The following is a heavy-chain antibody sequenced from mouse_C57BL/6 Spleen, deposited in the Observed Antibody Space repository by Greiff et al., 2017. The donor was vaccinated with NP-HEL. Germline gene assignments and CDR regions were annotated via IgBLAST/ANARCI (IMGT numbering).Heavy chain of an antibody. J-gene: IGHJ2*01. CDR3: ARRGY. CDR1: GYTFTSYW. Sequence: QVQLQQPGAELVKPGASVKLSCKASGYTFTSYWMKWVKQRPGQGLEWIGEIDPSDSYTNYNHKFKGKATLTVDTSSSTAYMQLSSLTSEDSASYYCARRGYWGQGTTLTV. CDR2: IDPSDSYT. V-gene: IGHV1-50*01.